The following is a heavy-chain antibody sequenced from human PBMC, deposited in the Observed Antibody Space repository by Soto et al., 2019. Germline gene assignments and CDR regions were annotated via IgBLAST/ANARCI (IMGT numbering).Heavy chain of an antibody. J-gene: IGHJ4*02. CDR2: IYYSGST. CDR1: GGSVNIGTYY. CDR3: ARSDGRY. V-gene: IGHV4-61*01. Sequence: SETLSLTCPVPGGSVNIGTYYWSWIRQPPGKGLEWIGYIYYSGSTNYNPSLKSRVTISVDTSKHQFSLTLSSVTAADTAVYYCARSDGRYWGEGTLVTVCS.